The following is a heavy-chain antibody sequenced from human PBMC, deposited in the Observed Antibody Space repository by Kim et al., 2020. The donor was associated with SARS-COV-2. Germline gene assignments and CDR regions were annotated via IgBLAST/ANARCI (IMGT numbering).Heavy chain of an antibody. CDR3: ARAMDRAPSSVGRNTYDY. J-gene: IGHJ4*02. Sequence: KGRFTISRDNSKNTLYLQMNSLRAEDTAVYYCARAMDRAPSSVGRNTYDYWGQGTLVTVSS. V-gene: IGHV3-66*01. D-gene: IGHD3-10*01.